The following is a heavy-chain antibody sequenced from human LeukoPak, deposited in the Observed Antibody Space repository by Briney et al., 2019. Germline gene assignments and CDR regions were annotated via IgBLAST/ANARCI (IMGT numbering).Heavy chain of an antibody. CDR2: IDSSGGYM. J-gene: IGHJ4*02. CDR1: GFTFNTYS. CDR3: LRGDRRDY. V-gene: IGHV3-21*06. Sequence: GGSLRLSCEASGFTFNTYSMNGARQAPGKGLEWVSSIDSSGGYMFYADSVKGRFIISIDNAKDSLYLQTNSLRVEDTAVYYCLRGDRRDYWGQGTLVTVSS.